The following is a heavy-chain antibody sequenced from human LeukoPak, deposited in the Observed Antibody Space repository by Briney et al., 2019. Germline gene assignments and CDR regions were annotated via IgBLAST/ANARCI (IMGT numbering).Heavy chain of an antibody. Sequence: ASVKVSCKASGYTFTSYYMHWVRQAPGEGLEWMGWINPNGGGTNYAQKFQGRVTMTRDTSISTAYMELSRLRSDDTAVYYCVRGFDSSGYDYWGQGTLVTVSS. CDR3: VRGFDSSGYDY. J-gene: IGHJ4*02. D-gene: IGHD3-22*01. CDR1: GYTFTSYY. V-gene: IGHV1-2*02. CDR2: INPNGGGT.